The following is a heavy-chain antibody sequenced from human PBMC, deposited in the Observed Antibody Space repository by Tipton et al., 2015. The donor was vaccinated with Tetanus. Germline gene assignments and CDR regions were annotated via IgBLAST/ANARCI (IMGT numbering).Heavy chain of an antibody. CDR3: ARDRGDYIYYGMDV. Sequence: QLVQSGAEVKKPGASLKVSCKASGYTFTGYYLYWVRQAPGQGLEWMGWIDPNSGGTAYAQKFQGRVTMTRDTSISTVYMELSRLRSDDTAVYYCARDRGDYIYYGMDVWGPGTTVTVSS. D-gene: IGHD3-22*01. J-gene: IGHJ6*02. CDR1: GYTFTGYY. V-gene: IGHV1-2*02. CDR2: IDPNSGGT.